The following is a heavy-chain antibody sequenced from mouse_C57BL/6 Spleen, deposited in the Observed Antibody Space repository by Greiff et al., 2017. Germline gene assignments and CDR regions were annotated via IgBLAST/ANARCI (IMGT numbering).Heavy chain of an antibody. J-gene: IGHJ1*03. Sequence: EVKLMESGGGLVKPGGSLKLSCAASGFTFSSYTMSWVRQTPEKRLEWVATISGGGGNTYYPDSVKGRFTISRDNAKNTLYLQMSSLRSEDTALYYCARRGGSSLYWYFDVWGTGTTVTVSS. CDR3: ARRGGSSLYWYFDV. V-gene: IGHV5-9*01. CDR1: GFTFSSYT. D-gene: IGHD1-1*01. CDR2: ISGGGGNT.